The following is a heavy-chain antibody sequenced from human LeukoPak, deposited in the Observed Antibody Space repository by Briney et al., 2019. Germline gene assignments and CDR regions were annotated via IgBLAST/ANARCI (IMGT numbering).Heavy chain of an antibody. Sequence: SAKVSCKASGGTFSSYAISWVRQAPGQGLEWMGGIIPIFGTANYAQKFQGRVTITADESTSTAYMELSSLRSEDTAVYYCARVAVSSKSNYYYDMDVWGQGTTVTVSS. CDR2: IIPIFGTA. CDR3: ARVAVSSKSNYYYDMDV. CDR1: GGTFSSYA. J-gene: IGHJ6*02. V-gene: IGHV1-69*13. D-gene: IGHD6-13*01.